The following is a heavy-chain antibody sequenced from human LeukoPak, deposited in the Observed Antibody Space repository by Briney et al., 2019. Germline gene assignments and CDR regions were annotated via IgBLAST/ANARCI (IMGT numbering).Heavy chain of an antibody. J-gene: IGHJ4*02. Sequence: SQTLSLTCTVSGGSISSGGYYWSWIRQHPGKGLEWIGYIYYSGSTYYNPSLKSRVTISVDTSKNQFSLKLSSVTAADTAVYYCARDRDSSFDYWGQGTLVTVSS. CDR1: GGSISSGGYY. D-gene: IGHD6-13*01. V-gene: IGHV4-31*03. CDR2: IYYSGST. CDR3: ARDRDSSFDY.